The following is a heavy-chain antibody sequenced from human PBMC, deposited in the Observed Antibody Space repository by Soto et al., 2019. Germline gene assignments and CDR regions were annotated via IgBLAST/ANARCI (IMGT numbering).Heavy chain of an antibody. CDR3: ARFLSPKLWFGELFPAYGMDV. D-gene: IGHD3-10*01. CDR2: IIPIFGTA. CDR1: GGTFSSYA. Sequence: SVKVSCEASGGTFSSYAISWVRQAPGQGLGWMGGIIPIFGTANYAQKFQGRVTITADESTSTAYMELSSLRSEDTAVYYCARFLSPKLWFGELFPAYGMDVWGQGTTVTVSS. V-gene: IGHV1-69*13. J-gene: IGHJ6*02.